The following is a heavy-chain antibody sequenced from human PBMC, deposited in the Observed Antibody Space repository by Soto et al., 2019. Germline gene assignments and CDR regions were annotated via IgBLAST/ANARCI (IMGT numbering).Heavy chain of an antibody. CDR3: SRGSGYYRNFDS. CDR2: VFDRGNT. D-gene: IGHD3-3*01. J-gene: IGHJ4*02. Sequence: QVQLQESGPGLVKPSQTLSLTCYVSGGSITSGGYSWTWIRHQPGKALQWIGYVFDRGNTYYNPSLKGRLTISVDTAKNLFSLELSSLTAADTAVYYCSRGSGYYRNFDSWGQGTLVSVSS. CDR1: GGSITSGGYS. V-gene: IGHV4-31*02.